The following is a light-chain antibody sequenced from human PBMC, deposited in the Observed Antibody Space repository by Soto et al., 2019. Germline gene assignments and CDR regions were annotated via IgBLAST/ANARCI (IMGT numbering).Light chain of an antibody. V-gene: IGLV2-14*03. CDR2: DVS. CDR3: SSYTSSSTHV. CDR1: SSDVGAYNF. Sequence: QSALTQPASVSGSPGQSITISCTGTSSDVGAYNFVSWYQQHPGKVPKLMIFDVSSRPSGVSDRFSGYKSGNTASLTISGHEAEDEGDYYCSSYTSSSTHVFGSGTKLTVL. J-gene: IGLJ1*01.